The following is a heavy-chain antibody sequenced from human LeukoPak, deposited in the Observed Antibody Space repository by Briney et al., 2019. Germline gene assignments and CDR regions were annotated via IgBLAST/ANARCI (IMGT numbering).Heavy chain of an antibody. CDR3: ARVGATEYCTNGVCYTGGWFDA. J-gene: IGHJ5*02. V-gene: IGHV4-38-2*02. D-gene: IGHD2-8*01. CDR1: GYSISSGYY. Sequence: SETLSLTCTVSGYSISSGYYWGCIRHPPGKVLKWIGSNNNSGSTYYNPSLKSPVTISVDTSKSQFSLKLSSVTAAGTAVYYCARVGATEYCTNGVCYTGGWFDAWGQGTLVTVSS. CDR2: NNNSGST.